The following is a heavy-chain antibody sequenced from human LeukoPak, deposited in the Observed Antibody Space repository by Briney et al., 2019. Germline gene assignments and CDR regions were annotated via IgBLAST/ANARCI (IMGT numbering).Heavy chain of an antibody. Sequence: ASVKVSCKASGYTFTSYDINWVRQATGQGLEWMGWMNPNSGNTGYAQKFQGRVTMTRNTSISTAYMELSSLRSEDTAVYYCATYHYDSSGYYYSYYWGQGTLVTVSS. D-gene: IGHD3-22*01. CDR3: ATYHYDSSGYYYSYY. CDR1: GYTFTSYD. V-gene: IGHV1-8*01. J-gene: IGHJ4*02. CDR2: MNPNSGNT.